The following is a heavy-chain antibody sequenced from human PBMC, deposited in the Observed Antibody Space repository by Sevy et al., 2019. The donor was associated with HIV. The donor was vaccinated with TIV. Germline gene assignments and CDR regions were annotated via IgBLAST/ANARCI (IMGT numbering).Heavy chain of an antibody. CDR2: IKQDGSVK. CDR3: ARGTYYYDSSGYYHDVFDV. CDR1: SGVTFSSYW. J-gene: IGHJ3*01. Sequence: GGSLRLSCAASSGVTFSSYWMSWVRQAPGKGLEWVANIKQDGSVKHHVDSVRGRFTISRDNAKNSLYLQMNRLRVEDTAVYYCARGTYYYDSSGYYHDVFDVWGQGTMVTVSS. D-gene: IGHD3-22*01. V-gene: IGHV3-7*03.